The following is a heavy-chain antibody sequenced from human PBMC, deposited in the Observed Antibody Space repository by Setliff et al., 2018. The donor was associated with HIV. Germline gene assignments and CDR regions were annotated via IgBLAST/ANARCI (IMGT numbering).Heavy chain of an antibody. Sequence: GASVKVSCKASGYTFTGYDINWVRQATGQGLEWMGWMNPDSGNTGYTQKFQGRVTMTRNTSISTAYMELSSLRSEDTAVYYCARGRVLECGSGTQGDYWGQGTLVTVSS. CDR1: GYTFTGYD. J-gene: IGHJ4*02. CDR3: ARGRVLECGSGTQGDY. V-gene: IGHV1-8*01. CDR2: MNPDSGNT. D-gene: IGHD3-10*01.